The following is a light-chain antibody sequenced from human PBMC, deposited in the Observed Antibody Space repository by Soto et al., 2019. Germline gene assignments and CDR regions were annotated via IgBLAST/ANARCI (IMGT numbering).Light chain of an antibody. CDR2: GAS. J-gene: IGKJ2*01. Sequence: EKVMTQSPATLSVSPGERATLSCRASQSVSGNVAWYQQKPGQPPRLLIYGASARASDIPARFSGSGSGTEFTLTISSLQSEDFAVYYCQQYHNLPYTFGQGTRLQIK. CDR1: QSVSGN. CDR3: QQYHNLPYT. V-gene: IGKV3D-15*01.